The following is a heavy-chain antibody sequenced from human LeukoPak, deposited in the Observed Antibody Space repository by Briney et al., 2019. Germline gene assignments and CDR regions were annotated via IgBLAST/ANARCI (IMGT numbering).Heavy chain of an antibody. V-gene: IGHV3-23*01. D-gene: IGHD6-13*01. CDR1: GFTFTSYS. Sequence: GGSLRLSCAASGFTFTSYSMNWVRQAPGKGLEWVSTISGGGGSTYYADSVKGRFTTSRDNSKNTLYLQMNSLRAEDTAVYYCAKEETAAAGYFDYWGQGTLVTVSS. CDR3: AKEETAAAGYFDY. CDR2: ISGGGGST. J-gene: IGHJ4*02.